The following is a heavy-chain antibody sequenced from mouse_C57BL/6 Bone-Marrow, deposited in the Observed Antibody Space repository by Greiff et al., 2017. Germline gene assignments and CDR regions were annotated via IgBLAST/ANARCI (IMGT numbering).Heavy chain of an antibody. CDR3: ATDYYGSSYWYFDV. V-gene: IGHV1-9*01. J-gene: IGHJ1*03. CDR2: ILPGSGST. D-gene: IGHD1-1*01. Sequence: QVQLKESGAELMKPGASVKLSCKATGYTFTGYWIEWVKQRPGHGLEWIGEILPGSGSTNYNAKFKGKATFTADTSSNTAYMQLSSLTTEDSAIYYCATDYYGSSYWYFDVWGTGTTVTVSS. CDR1: GYTFTGYW.